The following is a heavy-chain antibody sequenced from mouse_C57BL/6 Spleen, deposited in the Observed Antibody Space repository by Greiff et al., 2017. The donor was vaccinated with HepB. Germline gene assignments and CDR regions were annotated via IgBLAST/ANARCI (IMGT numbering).Heavy chain of an antibody. CDR2: IYPGSGST. V-gene: IGHV1-55*01. CDR1: GYTFTSYW. J-gene: IGHJ1*03. CDR3: AREDHYYGSSYGYFDV. D-gene: IGHD1-1*01. Sequence: QVQLQQPGAELVKPGASVKMSCKASGYTFTSYWITWVKQRPGQGLEWIGDIYPGSGSTNYNEKFKSKATLTVDTSSSTAYMQLSSLTSEDSAVYYCAREDHYYGSSYGYFDVWGTGTTVTVSS.